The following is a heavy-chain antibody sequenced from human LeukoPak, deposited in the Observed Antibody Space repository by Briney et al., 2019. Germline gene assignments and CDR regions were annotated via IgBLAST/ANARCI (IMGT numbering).Heavy chain of an antibody. J-gene: IGHJ4*02. CDR3: AKSHTTFGVATEAPPFDY. D-gene: IGHD3-3*01. CDR2: ISGGCGST. CDR1: GFTFSSYA. Sequence: GGSLRLSCAASGFTFSSYAMSWVRQAPGKGLEWVSGISGGCGSTYYADSVKGRFTISRDNSKNTLYVRMNSLRAEDTAVYYCAKSHTTFGVATEAPPFDYWGQGTLVTVSS. V-gene: IGHV3-23*01.